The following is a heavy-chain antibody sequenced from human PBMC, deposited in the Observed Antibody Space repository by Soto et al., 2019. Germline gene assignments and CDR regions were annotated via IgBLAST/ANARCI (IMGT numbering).Heavy chain of an antibody. CDR2: ISGSGGST. D-gene: IGHD1-7*01. Sequence: EVQLLESGGGWVQPGGSRRLSCAASGFTFSSNAMSWVRQAPGKGREWVSAISGSGGSTYYADSVKGRFTISRDNSKNTLYLQMNSLRAEDTAVYYCAKRNWNYVLGAFDIWGQGTMVTVSS. V-gene: IGHV3-23*01. CDR1: GFTFSSNA. J-gene: IGHJ3*02. CDR3: AKRNWNYVLGAFDI.